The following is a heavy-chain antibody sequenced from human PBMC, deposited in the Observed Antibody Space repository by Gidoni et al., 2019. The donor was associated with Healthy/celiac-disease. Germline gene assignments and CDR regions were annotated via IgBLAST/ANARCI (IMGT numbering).Heavy chain of an antibody. CDR3: TRVEMATRVCDY. CDR2: IRSKAYGGTT. V-gene: IGHV3-49*05. J-gene: IGHJ4*02. CDR1: GFTFGDYA. D-gene: IGHD5-12*01. Sequence: EVQLVESGGGLVKPGRSRRLSCTASGFTFGDYAMSCFRQAPGKGLEWVGFIRSKAYGGTTEYAASVKGRYTISRDDSKSIAYLQMNSLKTEDTAVYYCTRVEMATRVCDYWGQGTLVTVSS.